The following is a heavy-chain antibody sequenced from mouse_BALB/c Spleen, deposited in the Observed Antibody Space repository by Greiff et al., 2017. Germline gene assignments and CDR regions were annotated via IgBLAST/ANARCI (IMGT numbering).Heavy chain of an antibody. V-gene: IGHV3-2*02. CDR1: GYSITSDYA. D-gene: IGHD1-1*01. Sequence: EVQLQESGPGLVKPSQSLSLTCTVTGYSITSDYAWNWIRQFPGNKLEWMGYISYSGSTSYNPSLKSRISITRDTSKNQFFLQLNSVTTEDTATYYCARRLITTVVAENYAMDYWGQGTSVTVSS. CDR2: ISYSGST. CDR3: ARRLITTVVAENYAMDY. J-gene: IGHJ4*01.